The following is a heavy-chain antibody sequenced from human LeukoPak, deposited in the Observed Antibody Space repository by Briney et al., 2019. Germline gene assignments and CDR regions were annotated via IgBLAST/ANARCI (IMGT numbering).Heavy chain of an antibody. D-gene: IGHD1-26*01. J-gene: IGHJ4*02. V-gene: IGHV3-30*02. CDR3: AKDSGSLIPVDY. Sequence: GGSLRLSCAASGFTFSSYGMLWVRQAPAKGLEWVAFIRYDGSNKYYANSVKGRFTISRDNSKNTLYLQMNSLRAEDTAVYYCAKDSGSLIPVDYWGQGTLVTVSS. CDR1: GFTFSSYG. CDR2: IRYDGSNK.